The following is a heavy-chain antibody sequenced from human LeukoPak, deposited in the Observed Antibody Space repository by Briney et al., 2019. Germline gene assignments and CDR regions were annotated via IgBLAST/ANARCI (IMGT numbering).Heavy chain of an antibody. CDR2: ISAYNGNT. CDR3: ARDGDPKYYYDSSGYYSY. J-gene: IGHJ4*02. CDR1: GYTFTSYA. Sequence: GASVKVSCKASGYTFTSYAISWVRQAPGHGLEWMGWISAYNGNTNYAQKLQGRVTMTTDTSTSTAYMELRSLRSDDTAVYYCARDGDPKYYYDSSGYYSYWGQGTLVTVSS. D-gene: IGHD3-22*01. V-gene: IGHV1-18*01.